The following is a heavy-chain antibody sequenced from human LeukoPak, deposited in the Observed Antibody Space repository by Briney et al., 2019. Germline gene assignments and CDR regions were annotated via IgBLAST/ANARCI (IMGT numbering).Heavy chain of an antibody. CDR2: IYTSGST. CDR1: GGSISSGSYY. V-gene: IGHV4-61*02. D-gene: IGHD6-13*01. J-gene: IGHJ1*01. CDR3: ARGKYSSSWYRH. Sequence: PSQTLSLTCTVSGGSISSGSYYWSWIRRPAGKGLEWIGRIYTSGSTNYNPSLKSRVTISVDTSKNQLSLKLSSVTAADTAVYYCARGKYSSSWYRHWGQGTLVTVSS.